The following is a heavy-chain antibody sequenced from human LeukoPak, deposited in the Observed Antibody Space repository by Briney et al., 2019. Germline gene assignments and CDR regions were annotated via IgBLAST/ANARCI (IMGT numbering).Heavy chain of an antibody. CDR3: AREDPDNWNYFFDY. D-gene: IGHD1-7*01. CDR2: IYYSGST. CDR1: GGSISSYY. Sequence: SETLSLTCTVSGGSISSYYWSWIRQPPGKGLGWIGYIYYSGSTNYNPSLKSRVTISVDTSKNQFSLKLSSVTAADTAVYYCAREDPDNWNYFFDYWGQGTLVTVSS. V-gene: IGHV4-59*01. J-gene: IGHJ4*02.